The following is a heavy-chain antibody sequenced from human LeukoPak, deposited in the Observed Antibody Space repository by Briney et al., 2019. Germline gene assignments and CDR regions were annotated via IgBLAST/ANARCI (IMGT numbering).Heavy chain of an antibody. CDR2: INAGNGNT. Sequence: ASVKVSCKASGYTFTSYAMHWVRQAPGQRLEWMGWINAGNGNTKYSQKFQGRVTITRDTSASTAYMELSSLRSEDTAVYYCTRDSTGVSYYFDYWGQGTLVTVSS. D-gene: IGHD7-27*01. CDR1: GYTFTSYA. CDR3: TRDSTGVSYYFDY. J-gene: IGHJ4*02. V-gene: IGHV1-3*01.